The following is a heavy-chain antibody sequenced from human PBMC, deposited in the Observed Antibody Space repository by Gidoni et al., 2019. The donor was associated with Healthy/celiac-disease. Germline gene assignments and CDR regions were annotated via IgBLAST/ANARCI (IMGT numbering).Heavy chain of an antibody. Sequence: VAVISYDGSNKYYADSVKGRFTNSRDNSKNTLNLQMNSLRAEDTAVYYCARDELYCSSPSCYGGTGAFDIWGQGTMVTVSS. J-gene: IGHJ3*02. CDR3: ARDELYCSSPSCYGGTGAFDI. D-gene: IGHD2-2*01. V-gene: IGHV3-30*01. CDR2: ISYDGSNK.